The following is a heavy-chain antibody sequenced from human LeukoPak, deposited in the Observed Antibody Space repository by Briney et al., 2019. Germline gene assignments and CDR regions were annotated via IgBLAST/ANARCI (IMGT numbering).Heavy chain of an antibody. CDR1: GFTFSSYA. CDR2: ISGSGGST. D-gene: IGHD2-15*01. CDR3: AKPPRGDCSGGSCYSSHAFDF. Sequence: SGGSLRLSCAASGFTFSSYAMSWGRQAPGKGLEWVSAISGSGGSTYYAYSVKGRFTISRANSKNPLYLQLTSIRAEDTGVYSCAKPPRGDCSGGSCYSSHAFDFWGQGTMVTVSS. J-gene: IGHJ3*01. V-gene: IGHV3-23*01.